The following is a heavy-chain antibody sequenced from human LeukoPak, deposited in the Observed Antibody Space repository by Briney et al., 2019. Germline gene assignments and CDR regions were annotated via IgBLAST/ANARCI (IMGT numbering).Heavy chain of an antibody. J-gene: IGHJ6*03. CDR2: ISGSGGST. V-gene: IGHV3-23*01. Sequence: PGGSLRLSRAASGFTFSSYAMSWVRQAPGKGLEWVSAISGSGGSTYYADSVKGRFTIPREKSKNTLFLQMSSLRAEDTAVYYCTTITYYDTKGYDYYMDVWGKGTTVTVSS. CDR3: TTITYYDTKGYDYYMDV. D-gene: IGHD3-9*01. CDR1: GFTFSSYA.